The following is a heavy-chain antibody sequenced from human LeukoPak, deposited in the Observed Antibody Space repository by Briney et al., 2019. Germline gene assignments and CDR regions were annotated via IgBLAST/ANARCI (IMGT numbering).Heavy chain of an antibody. CDR2: IRSKANSYAT. CDR1: GFTFSGSA. J-gene: IGHJ6*03. CDR3: TIPPGDYYYYMDV. Sequence: PGGSLRLSCAASGFTFSGSAMHWVRQASGKGLEWVGRIRSKANSYATAYAASVKGRFAISRDDSKNTAYLQMNSLKTEDTAVYCCTIPPGDYYYYMDVWGKGTTVTVSS. V-gene: IGHV3-73*01.